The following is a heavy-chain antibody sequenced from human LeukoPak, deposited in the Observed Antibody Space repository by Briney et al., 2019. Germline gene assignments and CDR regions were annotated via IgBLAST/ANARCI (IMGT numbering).Heavy chain of an antibody. J-gene: IGHJ4*02. CDR3: ARGMVHDY. CDR1: GYIFTSYG. Sequence: GASVKVSCTTSGYIFTSYGISWVRQAPGQGLECVGWISAFNGNTNYAQKFQGRVTMTTDTSTSTAYMELRSLKSDVTAVYFCARGMVHDYGGQGTLITASS. V-gene: IGHV1-18*01. CDR2: ISAFNGNT. D-gene: IGHD3-16*01.